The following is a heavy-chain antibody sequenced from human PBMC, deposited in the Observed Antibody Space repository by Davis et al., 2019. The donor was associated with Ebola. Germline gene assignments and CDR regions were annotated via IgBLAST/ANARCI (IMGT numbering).Heavy chain of an antibody. CDR1: GYILTSYW. J-gene: IGHJ3*02. CDR3: ARQVIDAFDI. CDR2: IYPGDSDT. V-gene: IGHV5-51*01. Sequence: GESLKISCKDPGYILTSYWISRVRQMPGKGLEWMGIIYPGDSDTRYSPSFQGQVTISADKSISTAYLQWSSLKASDTAMYYCARQVIDAFDIWGQGTMVTVSS. D-gene: IGHD3-16*02.